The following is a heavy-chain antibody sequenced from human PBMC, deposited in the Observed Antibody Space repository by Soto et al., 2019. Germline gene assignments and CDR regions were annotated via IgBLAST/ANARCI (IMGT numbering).Heavy chain of an antibody. CDR1: GGTFSTYA. CDR3: ASGIQLWLRRINSGYSG. V-gene: IGHV1-69*12. D-gene: IGHD5-18*01. CDR2: IIPMFGTA. J-gene: IGHJ4*02. Sequence: QVQRVQSGAEVKKPESSVKVSCKAPGGTFSTYAISWVRQAPGQGLEWMGGIIPMFGTANYAQRFQDRVTITADESTNTVYMELSSLGSEDTAVYFCASGIQLWLRRINSGYSGWGQGTLVTVSS.